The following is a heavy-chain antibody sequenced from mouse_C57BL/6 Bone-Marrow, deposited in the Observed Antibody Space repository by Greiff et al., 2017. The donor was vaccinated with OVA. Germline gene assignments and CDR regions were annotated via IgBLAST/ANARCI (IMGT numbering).Heavy chain of an antibody. V-gene: IGHV1-15*01. CDR3: TRRYYGSSYGFAY. J-gene: IGHJ3*01. D-gene: IGHD1-1*01. CDR2: IDPETGGT. Sequence: VQLQQSGAELVRPGASVTLSCKASGYTFTDYEMHWVKQTPVHGLEWIGAIDPETGGTAYNQKFKGKAILTADKSSSTAYMELRSLTSEDSAVYYCTRRYYGSSYGFAYWGQGTLVTVSA. CDR1: GYTFTDYE.